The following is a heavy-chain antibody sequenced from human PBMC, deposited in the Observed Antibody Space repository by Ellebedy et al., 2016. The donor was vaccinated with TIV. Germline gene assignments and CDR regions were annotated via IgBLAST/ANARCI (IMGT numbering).Heavy chain of an antibody. V-gene: IGHV4-39*07. D-gene: IGHD2-15*01. Sequence: SETLSLXXSVSGDSITSINYYWGWIRQPPGKGLEWIGSIYYSGTSYYNPSLKSRVTISVDTSKNQFSLKLSSVTAADTAVYYCARGGGRLGFDYWGQGTLVTVSS. CDR2: IYYSGTS. CDR3: ARGGGRLGFDY. CDR1: GDSITSINYY. J-gene: IGHJ4*02.